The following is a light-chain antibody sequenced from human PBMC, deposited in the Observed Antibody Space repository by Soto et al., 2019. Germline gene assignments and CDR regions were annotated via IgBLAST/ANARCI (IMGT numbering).Light chain of an antibody. Sequence: ENVLTQSPGAPSLSPGGKATLSCGASQSVNSSHLARDQQTPGQAPRLLIYGASTRATGIPDRFSGSGSGTDFTLIIIRLEPEEVAVYYCQQYGSSPRTFGQGTRVDI. V-gene: IGKV3-20*01. CDR1: QSVNSSH. CDR3: QQYGSSPRT. CDR2: GAS. J-gene: IGKJ1*01.